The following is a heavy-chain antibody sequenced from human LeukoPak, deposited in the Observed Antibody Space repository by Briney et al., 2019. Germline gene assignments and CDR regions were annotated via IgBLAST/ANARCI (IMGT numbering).Heavy chain of an antibody. CDR1: GFTFSNYW. D-gene: IGHD2-15*01. CDR2: IKQDGSEK. CDR3: ARDYCSGASCYFFDS. Sequence: PGGSLRPSCAASGFTFSNYWMTWVRQAPGKRLEWVANIKQDGSEKYCVDSVKGRFTISREHAKNSLYLQMNSLRAEDTAVYYCARDYCSGASCYFFDSWGQGTLVTVSS. J-gene: IGHJ4*02. V-gene: IGHV3-7*01.